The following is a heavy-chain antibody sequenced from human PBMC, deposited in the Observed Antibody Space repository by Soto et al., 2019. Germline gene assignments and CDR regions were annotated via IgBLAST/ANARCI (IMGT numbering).Heavy chain of an antibody. CDR1: GFTFSSYA. CDR3: ATDPVGGWLTDYFDY. V-gene: IGHV3-23*01. CDR2: ISGSGGST. J-gene: IGHJ4*02. Sequence: GGSLRLSCAASGFTFSSYAMSWVRQAPGKGLEWVSAISGSGGSTYYADSVKGRFTISRDNSKNTLYLQMNSLRAEDTAVYYCATDPVGGWLTDYFDYWGQGTLVTVSS. D-gene: IGHD1-26*01.